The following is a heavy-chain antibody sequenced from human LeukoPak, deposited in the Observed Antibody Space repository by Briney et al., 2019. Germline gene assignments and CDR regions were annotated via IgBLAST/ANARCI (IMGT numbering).Heavy chain of an antibody. CDR1: GGSIGNNIYY. D-gene: IGHD3-16*01. J-gene: IGHJ1*01. Sequence: SETLSLTCTVSGGSIGNNIYYWGWIRQPPGKGLEWIGNIYYSGSTYYNPSLKSRVTISVDTSKNHFSLKLNSVTAADTAVYYCAREGEVSHLEYFQDWGQGTLVTVSS. V-gene: IGHV4-39*02. CDR3: AREGEVSHLEYFQD. CDR2: IYYSGST.